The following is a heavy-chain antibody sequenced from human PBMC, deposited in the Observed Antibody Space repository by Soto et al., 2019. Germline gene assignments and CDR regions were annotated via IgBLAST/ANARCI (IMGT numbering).Heavy chain of an antibody. CDR1: GFTFSDHY. CDR3: TRGLLGGAPSYTFHGMDV. CDR2: SRNRVNSHTT. V-gene: IGHV3-72*01. D-gene: IGHD1-26*01. J-gene: IGHJ6*01. Sequence: EVQLVESGGGLDQPGGSLRLSCAASGFTFSDHYMYWVRQAPGKGLEWVARSRNRVNSHTTEYAASVKGRFTISRDESKSSLYLQMNSLKIEDTAVYYCTRGLLGGAPSYTFHGMDVWGQGTTVTVSS.